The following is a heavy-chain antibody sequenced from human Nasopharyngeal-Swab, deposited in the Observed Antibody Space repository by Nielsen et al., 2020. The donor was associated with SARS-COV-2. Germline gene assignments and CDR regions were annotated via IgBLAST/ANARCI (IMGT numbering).Heavy chain of an antibody. D-gene: IGHD6-13*01. V-gene: IGHV3-11*01. CDR3: ARGRITYGSRWSADY. CDR1: GFTFSDYY. J-gene: IGHJ4*02. Sequence: SLKLSCAASGFTFSDYYMPWVRQAPGKGLDWVSYISSTGNTVYYADSVKGRFTISRDNAKNSLYLQMNSLRSEDTAVYYCARGRITYGSRWSADYWGQGTLVTVSS. CDR2: ISSTGNTV.